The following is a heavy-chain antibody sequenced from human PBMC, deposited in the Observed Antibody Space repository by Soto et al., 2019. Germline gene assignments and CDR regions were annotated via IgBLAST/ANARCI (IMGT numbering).Heavy chain of an antibody. CDR3: AASISIFGVVPF. CDR2: VYYSGST. Sequence: LSLTCNVSGGSVSRVSYYWSWIRQSPGKGLEWIGYVYYSGSTNYNPSLKSRVTISVDTSKNQFSLKLRSVTAADTAVYYCAASISIFGVVPFWGQGTLVTVSS. J-gene: IGHJ4*02. CDR1: GGSVSRVSYY. V-gene: IGHV4-61*01. D-gene: IGHD3-3*01.